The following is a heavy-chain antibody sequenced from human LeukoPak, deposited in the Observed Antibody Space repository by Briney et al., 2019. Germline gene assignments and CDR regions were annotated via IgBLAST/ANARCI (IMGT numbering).Heavy chain of an antibody. Sequence: ASVKVSCKASGYTFTGYYFHWVRQAPGQGLEWMGWSNPNTAGTNYAQKFLGGVTLPWATSISRAYMELNRLTSDDTAVYYCATSAGDYRAGHYYYMGVWGKGTSVTVSS. CDR2: SNPNTAGT. D-gene: IGHD4-11*01. CDR1: GYTFTGYY. J-gene: IGHJ6*03. CDR3: ATSAGDYRAGHYYYMGV. V-gene: IGHV1-2*02.